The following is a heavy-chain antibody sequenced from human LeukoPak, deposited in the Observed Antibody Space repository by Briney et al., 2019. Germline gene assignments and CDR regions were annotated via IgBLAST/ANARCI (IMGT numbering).Heavy chain of an antibody. Sequence: GGSLRLSCAASGFTFSSYAMSWVRQAPGKGLEWVSAISGSGGSTYYADSVKGRFTISRDNSKNTLYLQTNSLRAEDTAVYYCAPRTPRNYGAFDYWGQGTLVTVSS. CDR2: ISGSGGST. CDR3: APRTPRNYGAFDY. V-gene: IGHV3-23*01. D-gene: IGHD4-17*01. CDR1: GFTFSSYA. J-gene: IGHJ4*02.